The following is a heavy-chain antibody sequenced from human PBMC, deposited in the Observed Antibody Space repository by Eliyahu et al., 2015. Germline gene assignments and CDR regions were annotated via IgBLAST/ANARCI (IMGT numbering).Heavy chain of an antibody. Sequence: QVQLVESGGGVVQPGXSLRLSCXASGFXFXSYGMHWVRQAPGKGLEWVAVISYDGSNKYYADSVKGRFTISRDNSKNTLYLQMNSLRAEDTAVYYCAREEDYSSSWYFDYWGQGTLVTVSS. V-gene: IGHV3-30*03. CDR2: ISYDGSNK. D-gene: IGHD6-13*01. J-gene: IGHJ4*02. CDR3: AREEDYSSSWYFDY. CDR1: GFXFXSYG.